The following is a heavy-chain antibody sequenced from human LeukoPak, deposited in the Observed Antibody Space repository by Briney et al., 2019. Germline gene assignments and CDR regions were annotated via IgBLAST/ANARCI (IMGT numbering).Heavy chain of an antibody. Sequence: PSETLSLTCTVSGGSISSSSYYWGWIRQPPGKGLEWIGSIYYSGSTYYNPSLKSRVTISVDTSKNQFSLKLSSVTAADTAVYYCARQDQVVPPLSNNWFDPWGQGTLVTVSS. CDR2: IYYSGST. CDR1: GGSISSSSYY. J-gene: IGHJ5*02. CDR3: ARQDQVVPPLSNNWFDP. V-gene: IGHV4-39*01. D-gene: IGHD6-13*01.